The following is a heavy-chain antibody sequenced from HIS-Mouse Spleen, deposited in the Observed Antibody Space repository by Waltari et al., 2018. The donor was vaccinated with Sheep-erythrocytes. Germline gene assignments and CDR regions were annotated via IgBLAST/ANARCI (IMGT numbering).Heavy chain of an antibody. Sequence: EVQLVESGGGLVKPGGSLRLSCAASGFPFRRYSLNWVRQAPGKGLEWVSSISSSSSYIYYADSVKGRFTISRDNAKNSLYLQMNSLRAEDTAVYYCARDTGTDAFDIWGQGTMVTVSS. CDR3: ARDTGTDAFDI. J-gene: IGHJ3*02. V-gene: IGHV3-21*01. CDR2: ISSSSSYI. D-gene: IGHD1-1*01. CDR1: GFPFRRYS.